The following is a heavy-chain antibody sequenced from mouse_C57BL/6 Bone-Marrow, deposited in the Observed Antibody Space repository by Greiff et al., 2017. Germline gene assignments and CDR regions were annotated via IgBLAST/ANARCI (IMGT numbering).Heavy chain of an antibody. CDR2: SSSGSNTI. V-gene: IGHV5-17*01. J-gene: IGHJ3*01. CDR1: GYTFSDYG. CDR3: ARGSRFAY. Sequence: EVKVVESGGGLVKPGGSLKLSCAASGYTFSDYGMHWVRQAPEKGLEWVAYSSSGSNTIYYADKVKGRFTISRDNAKNTPFLQMTSLRSEDAAMYYCARGSRFAYWGQGTLVTVSA.